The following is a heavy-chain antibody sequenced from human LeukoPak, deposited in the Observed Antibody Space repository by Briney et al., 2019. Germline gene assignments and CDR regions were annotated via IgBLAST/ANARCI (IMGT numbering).Heavy chain of an antibody. V-gene: IGHV3-23*01. Sequence: GGTLRLSCAASGFTFSSYGMSWVRQAPGKGLEWVSAISGSGGSTYYADSVKGRFTISRDNSKNTLYLHMNSLKTEDTAVYYCTADLGDYGGAVDYWGQGTLVTVSS. CDR2: ISGSGGST. D-gene: IGHD4-17*01. CDR3: TADLGDYGGAVDY. CDR1: GFTFSSYG. J-gene: IGHJ4*02.